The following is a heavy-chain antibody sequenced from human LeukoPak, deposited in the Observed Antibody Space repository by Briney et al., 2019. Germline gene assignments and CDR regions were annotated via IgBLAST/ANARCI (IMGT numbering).Heavy chain of an antibody. CDR2: IYYTGST. CDR3: ARRLRGYSGYDYYYYMDV. CDR1: GGSISTGDYY. D-gene: IGHD5-12*01. J-gene: IGHJ6*03. V-gene: IGHV4-30-4*08. Sequence: PSETLSLTCTVSGGSISTGDYYWSWIRQPPGKGLEWIGYIYYTGSTYYNPSLKSRVTISVDTSKNQFSLKLSSVTAADTAVYYCARRLRGYSGYDYYYYMDVWGKGTTVTVSS.